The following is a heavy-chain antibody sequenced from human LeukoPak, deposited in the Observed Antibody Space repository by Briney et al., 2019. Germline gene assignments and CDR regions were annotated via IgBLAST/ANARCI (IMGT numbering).Heavy chain of an antibody. Sequence: RGSLRLSCAASGFTVSSNYMSWVRQAPVKGLEWVSVIYSGGSTYYADSVKGRFTISRDNSKNTLYLQMNSLRAEDTAVYYCARDRYYYYGMDVWGQGTTVTVSS. J-gene: IGHJ6*02. CDR3: ARDRYYYYGMDV. CDR1: GFTVSSNY. V-gene: IGHV3-66*01. CDR2: IYSGGST.